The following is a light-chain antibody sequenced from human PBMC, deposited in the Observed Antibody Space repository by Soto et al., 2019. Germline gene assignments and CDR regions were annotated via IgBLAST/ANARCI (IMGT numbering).Light chain of an antibody. CDR3: QHYNNWPFT. V-gene: IGKV1-9*01. CDR2: GAS. J-gene: IGKJ2*01. Sequence: DIQLTQSPSFLSASVGDRVTVTCRSSQDISSYLAWYQQKPGKAPKVLIYGASTLQSGVPPRFGGSGSGTAFTLTISSLQPEDFAVYYCQHYNNWPFTFGQGTKLEIK. CDR1: QDISSY.